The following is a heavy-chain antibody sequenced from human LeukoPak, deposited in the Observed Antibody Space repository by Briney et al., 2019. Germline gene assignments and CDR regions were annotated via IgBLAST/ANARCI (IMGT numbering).Heavy chain of an antibody. Sequence: SETLSLTCTVSGGSISSSSYYWGWIRQPPGKGLEWVGSIYYSGSTYYNPSLKSRVTISVDTSKNQCTLKPSSTTTADTAIYYYARQLWFLYYYMNVWGKGTTVTVSS. CDR1: GGSISSSSYY. CDR3: ARQLWFLYYYMNV. CDR2: IYYSGST. J-gene: IGHJ6*03. V-gene: IGHV4-39*01. D-gene: IGHD3-10*01.